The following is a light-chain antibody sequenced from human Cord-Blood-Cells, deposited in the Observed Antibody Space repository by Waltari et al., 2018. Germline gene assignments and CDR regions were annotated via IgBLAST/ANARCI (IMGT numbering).Light chain of an antibody. CDR3: QQSYSTPRT. V-gene: IGKV1-39*01. J-gene: IGKJ1*01. CDR1: QSISSY. CDR2: AAS. Sequence: DIQMTQSPSSLSAEVGDRVTITCRASQSISSYLNWYQQKPGKAPKLLIYAASSLQSGVPSRFSGSGSGTDFTLTISSLQPEDVATYYCQQSYSTPRTFGQGTKVEIK.